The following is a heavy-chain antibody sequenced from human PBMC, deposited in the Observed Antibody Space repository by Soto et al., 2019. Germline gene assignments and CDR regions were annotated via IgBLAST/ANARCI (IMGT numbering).Heavy chain of an antibody. CDR1: GFSLSPSAAG. Sequence: GSGPTLVNPTQTLTLTCTFSGFSLSPSAAGVGWIRQPPGKALEWLALIYWNDAKRYSPSLKSRLTLTKDTSKNQVVLTMTNMDPVDTATYYCAHRLRRVYGGSDWFDPWGQGTLVTVSS. D-gene: IGHD2-15*01. CDR3: AHRLRRVYGGSDWFDP. J-gene: IGHJ5*02. V-gene: IGHV2-5*01. CDR2: IYWNDAK.